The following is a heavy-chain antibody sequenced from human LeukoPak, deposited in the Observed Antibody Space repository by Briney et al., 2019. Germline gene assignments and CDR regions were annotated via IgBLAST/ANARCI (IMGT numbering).Heavy chain of an antibody. CDR3: ARVAMTGIDFDY. Sequence: GGSLRLSCAASGFTFSSYGMHWVRQAPGKGLEWVAFIRYDGSNKYYADSVKGRFTISRDNSKNTLYLQMNSLRAEDTAVYYCARVAMTGIDFDYWGQGTLVTVSS. CDR1: GFTFSSYG. CDR2: IRYDGSNK. V-gene: IGHV3-30*02. J-gene: IGHJ4*02. D-gene: IGHD6-19*01.